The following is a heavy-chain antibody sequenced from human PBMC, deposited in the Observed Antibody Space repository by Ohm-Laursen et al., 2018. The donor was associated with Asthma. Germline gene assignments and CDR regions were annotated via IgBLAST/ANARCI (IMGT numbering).Heavy chain of an antibody. CDR3: AKSGDPYPTGFYYNAMDV. Sequence: SLRLSCAASGFTFSSYAMHWVRQAPGKGLEWVAVISYDGSNKYYADSVKGRFTISRDNSKNTLSLQMSSLRAEDTALYYCAKSGDPYPTGFYYNAMDVWGQGTTVTVSS. V-gene: IGHV3-30-3*01. CDR2: ISYDGSNK. J-gene: IGHJ6*02. D-gene: IGHD2-8*02. CDR1: GFTFSSYA.